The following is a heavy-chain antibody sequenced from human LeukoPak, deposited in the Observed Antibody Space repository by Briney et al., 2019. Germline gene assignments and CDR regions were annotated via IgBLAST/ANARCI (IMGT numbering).Heavy chain of an antibody. CDR1: GFPISSYA. CDR3: GKGVLPLTHRDALDI. Sequence: TAGSLRLSCAASGFPISSYAMSWLRQAPGKGLHRVSARSDYGCSTDYADSVKGRFTTSRDNSKNSLYLQMSSLRAEDTAVYYCGKGVLPLTHRDALDIWGQGTLVTVSS. CDR2: RSDYGCST. V-gene: IGHV3-23*01. D-gene: IGHD1-14*01. J-gene: IGHJ3*02.